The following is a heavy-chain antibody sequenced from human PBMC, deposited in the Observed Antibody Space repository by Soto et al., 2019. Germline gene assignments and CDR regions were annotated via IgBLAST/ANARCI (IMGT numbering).Heavy chain of an antibody. CDR3: AIFIRRPAFDI. V-gene: IGHV4-30-4*01. Sequence: QVQLQESGPGLVKPSQTLSLTCTVSGDSISSDDYYWSWIRQPPGKGLACIGYIYYSGSTYYNPSLKSRVTISVDTSKNQFSLKLRSVTAADTAVYYCAIFIRRPAFDIWGQGKMVTVSS. CDR1: GDSISSDDYY. CDR2: IYYSGST. D-gene: IGHD3-16*02. J-gene: IGHJ3*02.